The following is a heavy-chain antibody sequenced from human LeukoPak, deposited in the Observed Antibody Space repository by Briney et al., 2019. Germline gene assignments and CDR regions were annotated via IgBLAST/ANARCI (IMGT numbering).Heavy chain of an antibody. J-gene: IGHJ4*02. D-gene: IGHD3-10*01. CDR1: TDTFSVSGYY. CDR3: ARHLGSSIEY. CDR2: VYNRGDS. Sequence: PSETLSLTCSVSTDTFSVSGYYWGWIRQPPGRGLEWIASVYNRGDSYYNPSLESRVTISVDTSKSQFSLTLRSVTAADTAVYYCARHLGSSIEYWGQGTRVTVSS. V-gene: IGHV4-39*01.